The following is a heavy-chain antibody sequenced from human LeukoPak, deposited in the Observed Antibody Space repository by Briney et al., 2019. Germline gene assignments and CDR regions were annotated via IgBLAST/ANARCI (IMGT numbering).Heavy chain of an antibody. J-gene: IGHJ4*02. CDR3: ARAPWPNSIYGFH. CDR2: ITSSSTNI. D-gene: IGHD4-11*01. V-gene: IGHV3-21*01. CDR1: GFTFSTYT. Sequence: PGGSLRLSCAASGFTFSTYTMNWVRQAPGKGLEWVFAITSSSTNIYHADSVKGRFTISRDNAKTSLYLQMNSLRVEDTAVYYWARAPWPNSIYGFHWGLGTLVTVSS.